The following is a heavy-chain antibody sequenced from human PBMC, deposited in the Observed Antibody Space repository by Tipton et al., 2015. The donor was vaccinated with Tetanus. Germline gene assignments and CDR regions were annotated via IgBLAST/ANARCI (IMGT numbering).Heavy chain of an antibody. V-gene: IGHV4-31*03. D-gene: IGHD6-6*01. CDR3: ARDQGGGRVVRLNWFDP. CDR1: GGSISSGGFF. Sequence: QVQLVQSGAEVKPSQTLSLTCTVSGGSISSGGFFWNWLRQSPGKGLEWIGYVYYSGDTYYNPSFKSRVTISVDTSKNQFSLDLYSVTAADTAVYYCARDQGGGRVVRLNWFDPWGQGTLVTVSS. J-gene: IGHJ5*02. CDR2: VYYSGDT.